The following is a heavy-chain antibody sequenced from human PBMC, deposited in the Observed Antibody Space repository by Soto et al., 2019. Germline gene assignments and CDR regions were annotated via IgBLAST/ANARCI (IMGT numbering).Heavy chain of an antibody. V-gene: IGHV3-23*01. CDR1: GFIFSNYA. CDR3: TKGGIPRRYNIPTVDFDY. CDR2: ISGSGATT. Sequence: PGGYLRLSCAASGFIFSNYAMSWVRQAPGRGLEWVSAISGSGATTYYPDSVKGRFTISRDNSKNTLYLQMNNLRADDTAVYYCTKGGIPRRYNIPTVDFDYWGQGSLVTVSS. J-gene: IGHJ4*02. D-gene: IGHD4-17*01.